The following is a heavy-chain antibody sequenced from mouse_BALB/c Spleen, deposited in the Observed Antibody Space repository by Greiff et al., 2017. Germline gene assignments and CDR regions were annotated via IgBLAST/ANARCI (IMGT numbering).Heavy chain of an antibody. Sequence: EVKVVESGGGLVKPGGSLKLSCAASGFTFSDYYMYWVRQTPEKRLEWVATISDGGSYTYYPDSVKGRFTISRDNAKNNLYLQMSSLKSEDTAMYYCARDGTTATLWYFDVWGAGTTVTVSS. V-gene: IGHV5-4*02. CDR2: ISDGGSYT. CDR1: GFTFSDYY. J-gene: IGHJ1*01. CDR3: ARDGTTATLWYFDV. D-gene: IGHD1-2*01.